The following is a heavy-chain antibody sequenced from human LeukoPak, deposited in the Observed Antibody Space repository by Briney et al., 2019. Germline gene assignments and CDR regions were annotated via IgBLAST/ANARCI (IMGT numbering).Heavy chain of an antibody. J-gene: IGHJ4*02. CDR3: ARGRLWFGDH. D-gene: IGHD3-10*01. CDR1: EFTFSSYD. Sequence: GGSLRLSCAASEFTFSSYDMNWVRQAPGKGLEWVSSISSYSSYIYYADSVKGRFTISRDNAKNSLYLQMNSLRAEDTAVYYCARGRLWFGDHWGQGTLVTVSS. CDR2: ISSYSSYI. V-gene: IGHV3-21*01.